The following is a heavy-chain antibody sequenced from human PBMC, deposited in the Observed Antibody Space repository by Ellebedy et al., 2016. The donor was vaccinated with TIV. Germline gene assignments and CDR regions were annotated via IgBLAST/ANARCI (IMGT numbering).Heavy chain of an antibody. CDR3: ARRCSTSCRHAFDI. CDR2: IIPIFGTA. D-gene: IGHD2-2*01. CDR1: GGTFSSYA. V-gene: IGHV1-69*13. Sequence: SVKVSCXASGGTFSSYAISWVRQAPGQGLEWMGGIIPIFGTANYAQKFQGRVTITADESTSTAYMELSSLRSEDTAVYYCARRCSTSCRHAFDIWGQGTMVTVSS. J-gene: IGHJ3*02.